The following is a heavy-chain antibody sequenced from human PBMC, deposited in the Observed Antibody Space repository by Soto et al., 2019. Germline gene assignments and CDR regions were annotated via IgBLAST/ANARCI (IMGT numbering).Heavy chain of an antibody. V-gene: IGHV1-18*01. CDR1: GYTFTSYG. Sequence: ASVKVSCKASGYTFTSYGISWVRQAPGQGLERMGWISAYNGNTNYAQKLQGRVTMTTDTSTSTAYMELRSLRSDDTAVYYCASDYSPDLGELSFLHYFDYWGQGTLVTVSS. J-gene: IGHJ4*02. CDR3: ASDYSPDLGELSFLHYFDY. CDR2: ISAYNGNT. D-gene: IGHD3-16*02.